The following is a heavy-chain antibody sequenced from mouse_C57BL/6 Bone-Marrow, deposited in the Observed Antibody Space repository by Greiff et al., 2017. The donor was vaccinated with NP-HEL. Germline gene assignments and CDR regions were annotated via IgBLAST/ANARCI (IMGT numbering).Heavy chain of an antibody. J-gene: IGHJ3*01. D-gene: IGHD2-2*01. CDR1: GYTFTSYW. CDR3: ARVSTMVKWCAY. V-gene: IGHV1-59*01. Sequence: QVQLQQSGAELVRPGTSVKLSCKASGYTFTSYWMHWVKQRPGQGLEWIGVIDPSDSYTNYNQKFKGKATLTVDTSSSTAYMQLSSLTSEDSAVYYCARVSTMVKWCAYWGQGTLVTVSA. CDR2: IDPSDSYT.